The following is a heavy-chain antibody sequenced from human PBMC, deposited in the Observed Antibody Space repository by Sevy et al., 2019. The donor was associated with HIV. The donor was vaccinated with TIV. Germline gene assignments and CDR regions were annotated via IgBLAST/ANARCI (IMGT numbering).Heavy chain of an antibody. J-gene: IGHJ4*02. CDR2: ISASGDTT. Sequence: GESLKISCAASGFTFSTYAMSWVRQAPGKGLEWVSAISASGDTTYYVDSVKGRFTISRDKSESTLYLQMNSLRAEDTAIYYCTNHYDTGGRLDYFDYWGQGTLVTVSS. CDR1: GFTFSTYA. V-gene: IGHV3-23*01. CDR3: TNHYDTGGRLDYFDY. D-gene: IGHD3-22*01.